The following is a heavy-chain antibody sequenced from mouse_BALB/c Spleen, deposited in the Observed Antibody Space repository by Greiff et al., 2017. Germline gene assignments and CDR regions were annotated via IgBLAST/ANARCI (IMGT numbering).Heavy chain of an antibody. Sequence: VQLQQSGAELVKPGASVKLSCTASGFNIKDTYMHWVKQRPEQGLEWIGRIDPANGNTKYDPKFQGKATITADTSSNTAYLQLSSLTSEDTAVYYWARKGDYSWFAYWGQGTLVTVSA. CDR1: GFNIKDTY. D-gene: IGHD1-1*01. V-gene: IGHV14-3*02. CDR2: IDPANGNT. CDR3: ARKGDYSWFAY. J-gene: IGHJ3*01.